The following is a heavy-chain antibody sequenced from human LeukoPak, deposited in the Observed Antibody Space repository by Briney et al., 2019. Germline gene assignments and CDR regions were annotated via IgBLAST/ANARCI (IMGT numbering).Heavy chain of an antibody. CDR1: GYTFTSYG. Sequence: ASVKVSCKASGYTFTSYGISWVRQAPGQGLEWMGWISAYNGNTNYAQKLQGRVTMTTDTSTSTAYMELRSLRSDDTAVYCCARDGDFWSGYSASFDYWGQGTLVTVSS. CDR3: ARDGDFWSGYSASFDY. V-gene: IGHV1-18*01. CDR2: ISAYNGNT. J-gene: IGHJ4*02. D-gene: IGHD3-3*01.